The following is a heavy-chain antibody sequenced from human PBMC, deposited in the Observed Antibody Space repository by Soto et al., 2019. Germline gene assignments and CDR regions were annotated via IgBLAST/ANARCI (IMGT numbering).Heavy chain of an antibody. J-gene: IGHJ4*02. CDR3: ARRGRGTRVGDYFDY. Sequence: TLSLTCAVSGGSISSSSYYWGWIRQPPGKGLEWIGSIYYSGSTYYNPSLKSRVTISVDTSKNQFSLKLSSVTAADTAVYYCARRGRGTRVGDYFDYWGQGTLVTVSS. CDR2: IYYSGST. D-gene: IGHD3-16*01. V-gene: IGHV4-39*01. CDR1: GGSISSSSYY.